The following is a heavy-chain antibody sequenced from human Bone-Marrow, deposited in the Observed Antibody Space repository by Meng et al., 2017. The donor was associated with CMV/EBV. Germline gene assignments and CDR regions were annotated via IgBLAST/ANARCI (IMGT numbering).Heavy chain of an antibody. CDR1: GYTFTGYY. V-gene: IGHV1-2*02. J-gene: IGHJ4*02. CDR3: ARALKYCSSTSCRQPLGY. Sequence: ASVKVSCKASGYTFTGYYMHWVRQAPGQGLEWMGWINPNSGGTNYAQKFQGRVTMTRDTSISTAYMELSRLRSDDTAVYYCARALKYCSSTSCRQPLGYWGQGTLVTVSS. D-gene: IGHD2-2*01. CDR2: INPNSGGT.